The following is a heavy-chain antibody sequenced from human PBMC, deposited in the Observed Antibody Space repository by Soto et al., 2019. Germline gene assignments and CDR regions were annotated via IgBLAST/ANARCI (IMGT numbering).Heavy chain of an antibody. Sequence: QVQLVESGGGVVQPGRSLRLSCAASGFTFSSYGMHWVRQAPGKGLEWVAVISYDGSNKYYANSVKGRFTISRDNSKNTLYLQMNSLRAVDTAVYYCAKDPLDLGYQLLYPEMNPLYFDYWGQGTLVTVSS. CDR1: GFTFSSYG. J-gene: IGHJ4*02. D-gene: IGHD2-2*02. V-gene: IGHV3-30*18. CDR2: ISYDGSNK. CDR3: AKDPLDLGYQLLYPEMNPLYFDY.